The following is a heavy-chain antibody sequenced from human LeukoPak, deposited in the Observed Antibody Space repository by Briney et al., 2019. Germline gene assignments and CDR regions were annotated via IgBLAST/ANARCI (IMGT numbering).Heavy chain of an antibody. CDR1: DFSFTTYA. CDR3: AKESLLLRGPLLIYYFDF. CDR2: ISGGDPTT. J-gene: IGHJ4*02. V-gene: IGHV3-23*01. Sequence: GGSLRLSCAASDFSFTTYAMSWVRQAPGKGLEWVSSISGGDPTTYYADSVKGRFTISRDNSKNTLYLKMNSMRAEDTAIYYCAKESLLLRGPLLIYYFDFWGQGTLVTVSS. D-gene: IGHD3-10*01.